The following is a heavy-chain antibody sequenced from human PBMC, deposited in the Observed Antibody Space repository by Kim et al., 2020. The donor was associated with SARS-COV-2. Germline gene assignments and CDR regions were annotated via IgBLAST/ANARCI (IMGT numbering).Heavy chain of an antibody. CDR2: ISHDGGAK. CDR1: GSPFSTHG. CDR3: ARWADNRNGGYCLDY. J-gene: IGHJ4*02. V-gene: IGHV3-30*12. Sequence: GGSLRLSCAVSGSPFSTHGMHWVRQAPGKGLEWVAVISHDGGAKDYTDSVKGRFIVSKDNAKNVLYLQMDNLRGEDTAVYYCARWADNRNGGYCLDYWGQGTLVTV. D-gene: IGHD2-21*01.